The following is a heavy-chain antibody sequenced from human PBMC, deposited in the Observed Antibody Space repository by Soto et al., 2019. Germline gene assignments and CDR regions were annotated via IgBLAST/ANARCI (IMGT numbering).Heavy chain of an antibody. CDR3: AGESSGYYWVH. CDR1: GYTLTSYY. Sequence: QVQLVQSGAEVRKPGASVRVSCKASGYTLTSYYMHWVRQAPGHGLEWMGRINPSDGSTGYTQKLQDRLTLTRDTSTSTVYMELSSLKSEDTAVYYCAGESSGYYWVHWGQGNLVTVS. CDR2: INPSDGST. D-gene: IGHD3-22*01. V-gene: IGHV1-46*04. J-gene: IGHJ4*02.